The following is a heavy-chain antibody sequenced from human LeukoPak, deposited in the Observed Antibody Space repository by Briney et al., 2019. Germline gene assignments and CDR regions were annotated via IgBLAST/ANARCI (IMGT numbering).Heavy chain of an antibody. D-gene: IGHD2-15*01. CDR1: GFTFSSYA. Sequence: PGGSLRLSCAAPGFTFSSYAMSWVRQAPGKGLEWVSAISGSGGSTYYADSVKGRFTISRDNSKNTLYLQMNSLRAEDTAVYYCASGLLQGSHYYMDVWGKGTTVTVSS. V-gene: IGHV3-23*01. CDR2: ISGSGGST. J-gene: IGHJ6*03. CDR3: ASGLLQGSHYYMDV.